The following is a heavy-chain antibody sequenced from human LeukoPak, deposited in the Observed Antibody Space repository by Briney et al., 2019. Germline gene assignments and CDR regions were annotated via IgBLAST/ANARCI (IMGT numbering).Heavy chain of an antibody. CDR2: IYYSGST. CDR3: ARGPRSTVSPKYHGMDV. J-gene: IGHJ6*02. V-gene: IGHV4-31*03. Sequence: PSQTLSLTCTVSGGSISSGGYYWSWIRRHPGKGLEWIGYIYYSGSTYYNPSLKSRVTISVDTSKNQFSLKLSSVTAADTAVYYCARGPRSTVSPKYHGMDVWGQGTTVTVSS. CDR1: GGSISSGGYY. D-gene: IGHD4-11*01.